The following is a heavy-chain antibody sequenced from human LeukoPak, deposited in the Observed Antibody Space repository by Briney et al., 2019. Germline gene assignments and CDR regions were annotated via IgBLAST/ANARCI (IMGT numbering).Heavy chain of an antibody. D-gene: IGHD1-26*01. J-gene: IGHJ4*02. V-gene: IGHV3-72*01. Sequence: GGSLRLSCAASGFTFSDHFLDWVRQAPGKGLEWIGRSKNRAHSYITEYAASVQGRFTISRDDSKNSLYLQMSSLKTDDTAMYYCASLRGTFGYWGQGALVTVSS. CDR2: SKNRAHSYIT. CDR3: ASLRGTFGY. CDR1: GFTFSDHF.